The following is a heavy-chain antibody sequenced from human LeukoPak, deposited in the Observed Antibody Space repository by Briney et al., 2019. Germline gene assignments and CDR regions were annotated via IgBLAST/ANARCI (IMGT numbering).Heavy chain of an antibody. CDR3: ASEGGVVIMDMDV. J-gene: IGHJ6*02. D-gene: IGHD3-3*01. CDR1: GFTVSRNY. Sequence: PGGSLRLSCAASGFTVSRNYMSWVRQAPGKGLEWVPVIYSGGSTYYADSVKGRFTISRDNSKNTLYLQMNSLRAEDTAVYYCASEGGVVIMDMDVWGQGTTVTVSS. CDR2: IYSGGST. V-gene: IGHV3-66*02.